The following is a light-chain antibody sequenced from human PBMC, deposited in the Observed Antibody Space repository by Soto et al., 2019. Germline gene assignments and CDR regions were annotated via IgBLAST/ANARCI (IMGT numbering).Light chain of an antibody. CDR2: EVT. CDR1: SSDVGTYNL. V-gene: IGLV2-23*02. CDR3: CSYGGSSTFPYV. Sequence: QSALAQPASVSGSPEQSITISCTGTSSDVGTYNLVSWYQQHPGKAPKLIIYEVTERPSGVSNRFSGSKFGNTASLTISGLLPEEEADYYCCSYGGSSTFPYVFGTGTKLTVL. J-gene: IGLJ1*01.